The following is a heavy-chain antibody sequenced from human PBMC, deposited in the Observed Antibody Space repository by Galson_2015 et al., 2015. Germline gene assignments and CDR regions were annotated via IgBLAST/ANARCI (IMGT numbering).Heavy chain of an antibody. CDR3: AKVGIRRGNSSGWTRGTTGDYYYGMDV. CDR2: ISYDGSNK. D-gene: IGHD6-19*01. V-gene: IGHV3-30*18. J-gene: IGHJ6*02. CDR1: GFTFSSYG. Sequence: SLRLSCAASGFTFSSYGMHWVRQAPGKGLEWVAVISYDGSNKYYADSVKGRFTISRDNSKNTLYLQMNSLRAEDTAVFYCAKVGIRRGNSSGWTRGTTGDYYYGMDVWGQGTTVTVSS.